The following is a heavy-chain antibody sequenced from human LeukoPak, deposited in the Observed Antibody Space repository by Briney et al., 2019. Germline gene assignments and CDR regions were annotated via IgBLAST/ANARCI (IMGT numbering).Heavy chain of an antibody. Sequence: GGSLRLSCAASGFTVSSNYMSWVRQAPGKGLEWVSVIYSGGTTYYADSVKGRFTISRDNSKNTLYLQMNSLRAENTAVYYCARGLSSSSGYFDYWGQGTLVTVSS. CDR1: GFTVSSNY. CDR3: ARGLSSSSGYFDY. D-gene: IGHD6-6*01. J-gene: IGHJ4*02. CDR2: IYSGGTT. V-gene: IGHV3-66*01.